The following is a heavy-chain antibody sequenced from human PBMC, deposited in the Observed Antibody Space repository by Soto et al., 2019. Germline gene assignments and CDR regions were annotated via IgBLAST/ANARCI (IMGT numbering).Heavy chain of an antibody. Sequence: SETLSLTCAVSGYSISSGYYWGWIRQPPGKGLEWIGSIYHSGSTYYNPSLKSRVTISVDTSKNQFSLKLSSVTAADTAVYYCARDRGIIAAAGYNWFDPWGQGTLVTVSS. J-gene: IGHJ5*02. CDR3: ARDRGIIAAAGYNWFDP. CDR1: GYSISSGYY. CDR2: IYHSGST. V-gene: IGHV4-38-2*02. D-gene: IGHD6-13*01.